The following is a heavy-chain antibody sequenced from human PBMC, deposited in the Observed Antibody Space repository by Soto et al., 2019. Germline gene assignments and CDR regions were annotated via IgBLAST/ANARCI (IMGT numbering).Heavy chain of an antibody. CDR1: GGSISSSNW. Sequence: SETLSLTCAVSGGSISSSNWWSWVRQPPGKGLEWIGEIYHGGSTNYSPSLKSRVTMSVDKSKNEFSLKLNSVTAADTAVYYCARMGKARYCSGGSCYWYDPWGQGTLV. CDR3: ARMGKARYCSGGSCYWYDP. V-gene: IGHV4-4*02. J-gene: IGHJ5*02. D-gene: IGHD2-15*01. CDR2: IYHGGST.